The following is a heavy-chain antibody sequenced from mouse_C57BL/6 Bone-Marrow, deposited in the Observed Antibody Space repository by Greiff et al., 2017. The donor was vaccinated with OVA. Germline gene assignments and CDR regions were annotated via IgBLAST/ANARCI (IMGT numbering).Heavy chain of an antibody. V-gene: IGHV3-6*01. CDR2: ISYDGSN. D-gene: IGHD1-1*01. CDR1: GYSITSGYY. Sequence: EVKVEESGPGLVKPSQSLSLTCSVPGYSITSGYYWNWIRQFPGNKLEWMGYISYDGSNNYNPSLKNRISITRDTSKNQFFLKLNSVTTEDTATYYCASYYGSSYAFDYWGQGTTLTVSS. J-gene: IGHJ2*01. CDR3: ASYYGSSYAFDY.